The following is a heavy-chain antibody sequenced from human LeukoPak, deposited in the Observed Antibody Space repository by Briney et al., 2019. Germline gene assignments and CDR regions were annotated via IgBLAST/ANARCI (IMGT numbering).Heavy chain of an antibody. V-gene: IGHV3-23*01. CDR3: AKTQGYFDY. J-gene: IGHJ4*02. Sequence: GGSLRLSCAASGFTFSNYGMTWVRQAPGKGLEWVSGISGSGGTTYGADSVKGRFTVSRDNSKNILYLQMNSLRADDTAVYFCAKTQGYFDYWGQGTLVTVSS. CDR2: ISGSGGTT. CDR1: GFTFSNYG.